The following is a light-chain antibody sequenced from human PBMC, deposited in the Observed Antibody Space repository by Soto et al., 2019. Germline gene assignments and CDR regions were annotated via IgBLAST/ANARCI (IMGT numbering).Light chain of an antibody. CDR3: SSYTTSTYVV. J-gene: IGLJ2*01. V-gene: IGLV2-14*01. CDR1: SSDVGGYNY. CDR2: EVS. Sequence: QSVLTQPASVSGSPGQSITISCTGTSSDVGGYNYVSWYQQYSGKAPKLMIYEVSNRPSGVSNRFSGSKSGNTASLTISGLQSEDEADYHCSSYTTSTYVVFGGGTKVTVL.